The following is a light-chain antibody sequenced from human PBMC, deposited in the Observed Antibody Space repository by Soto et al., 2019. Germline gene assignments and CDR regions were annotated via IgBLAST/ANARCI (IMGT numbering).Light chain of an antibody. V-gene: IGLV1-44*01. CDR3: AAWGANRDLL. CDR1: YSNIGRYP. J-gene: IGLJ7*01. CDR2: VDN. Sequence: QSVLIQPPSASGTPGQTVTIFCSGDYSNIGRYPVNWYQQVPGMAPRLLIYVDNQRPSGVPARFSASRSGASASLAISGLQSADEADYYCAAWGANRDLLFGGGTQLTVL.